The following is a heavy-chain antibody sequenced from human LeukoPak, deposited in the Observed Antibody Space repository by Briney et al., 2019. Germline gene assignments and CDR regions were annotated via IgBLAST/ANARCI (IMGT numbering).Heavy chain of an antibody. CDR1: GRTFSSDA. J-gene: IGHJ6*02. Sequence: SVKVSCKASGRTFSSDAISWVRQAPGQGLEWMGRIIPIFGIANYAQKFQGRVTITADKSTSTAYMELSSLRSEDTAVYYCARRIAVAGTGYYYYGMDVWGQGTTVTVSS. CDR2: IIPIFGIA. V-gene: IGHV1-69*04. CDR3: ARRIAVAGTGYYYYGMDV. D-gene: IGHD6-19*01.